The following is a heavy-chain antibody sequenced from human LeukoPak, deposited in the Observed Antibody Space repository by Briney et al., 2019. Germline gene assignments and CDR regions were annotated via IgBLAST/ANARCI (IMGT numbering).Heavy chain of an antibody. V-gene: IGHV1-2*02. J-gene: IGHJ4*02. CDR2: INPNSGGT. D-gene: IGHD3-9*01. Sequence: ASVKVSCKASGYTFTAYYMHWVRQAPGQGLEWMGWINPNSGGTNYAQKFQGRVTMTRDTSISTAYMELSRLRSDDTAVYYCAREYYDILTGYAFDYWGQGPLVTVSS. CDR3: AREYYDILTGYAFDY. CDR1: GYTFTAYY.